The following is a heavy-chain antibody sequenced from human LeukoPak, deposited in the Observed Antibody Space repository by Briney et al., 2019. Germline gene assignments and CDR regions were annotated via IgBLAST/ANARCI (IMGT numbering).Heavy chain of an antibody. CDR1: GFTFNNYC. Sequence: GGSLRLSCAASGFTFNNYCMHWVRQAPGKGLEWVAIIKHDGSDKNYADSVKGRFTISRDNSNNTLYLQLNSLRAEDTGVYYCAKDGEATSSGTFDYWGQVTLVTVS. J-gene: IGHJ4*02. CDR3: AKDGEATSSGTFDY. D-gene: IGHD4-17*01. CDR2: IKHDGSDK. V-gene: IGHV3-30*18.